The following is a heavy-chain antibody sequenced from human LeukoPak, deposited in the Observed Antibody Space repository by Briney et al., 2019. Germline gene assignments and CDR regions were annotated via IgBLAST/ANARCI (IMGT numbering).Heavy chain of an antibody. D-gene: IGHD3-10*01. J-gene: IGHJ5*02. CDR2: IYYSGST. CDR1: GGSFSSYY. Sequence: PSETLSLTCAVYGGSFSSYYWGWVRQPPGKGLEWIGSIYYSGSTHYNPSLKSRVTISVDTSKNQFSLKLSSVTAADTAVYYCARLGLPTYGFECFDPWGQGTLVTVSS. V-gene: IGHV4-39*01. CDR3: ARLGLPTYGFECFDP.